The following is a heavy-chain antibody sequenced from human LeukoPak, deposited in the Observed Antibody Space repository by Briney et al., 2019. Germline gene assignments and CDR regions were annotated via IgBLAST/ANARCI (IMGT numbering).Heavy chain of an antibody. Sequence: AASVKVSCKASGDTFSSYAISWLRQAPGQGLEWMGGIIPSLGTTNYAQKFEGRVTITADESTRTLYMELRSLRSEDTAIYYCARDAYYDSSAYRENPFDVWGQGTMVTVSS. CDR1: GDTFSSYA. D-gene: IGHD3-22*01. CDR3: ARDAYYDSSAYRENPFDV. CDR2: IIPSLGTT. J-gene: IGHJ3*01. V-gene: IGHV1-69*01.